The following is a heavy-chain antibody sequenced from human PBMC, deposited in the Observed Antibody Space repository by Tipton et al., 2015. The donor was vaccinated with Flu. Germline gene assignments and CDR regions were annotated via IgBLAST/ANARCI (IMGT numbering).Heavy chain of an antibody. V-gene: IGHV4-39*06. CDR2: IYYSGTT. D-gene: IGHD1-1*01. CDR1: GDSISTTIYY. CDR3: ARDLWNDRRAYYYYGVDV. J-gene: IGHJ6*02. Sequence: TLSLTCTVSGDSISTTIYYWGWVRQPPGKGLEWIGSIYYSGTTYYNPSLKSRVTISVDSSKNEFPLTLASLTAADTAVYYCARDLWNDRRAYYYYGVDVWGQGNTVTASS.